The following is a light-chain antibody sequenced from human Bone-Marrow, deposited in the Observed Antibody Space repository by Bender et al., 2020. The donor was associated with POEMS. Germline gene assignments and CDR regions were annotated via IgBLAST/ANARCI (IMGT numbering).Light chain of an antibody. Sequence: QSALTQPASVSGSPGQSITIPCTGTSSDVDALDAVSWYQHFPDKAPNLIMYEVTNRPSGVTNRFSGSKSGTTASLTISGLQPEDEADYYCSSYIRNFIVFGGGTKLTVL. J-gene: IGLJ2*01. V-gene: IGLV2-14*01. CDR1: SSDVDALDA. CDR2: EVT. CDR3: SSYIRNFIV.